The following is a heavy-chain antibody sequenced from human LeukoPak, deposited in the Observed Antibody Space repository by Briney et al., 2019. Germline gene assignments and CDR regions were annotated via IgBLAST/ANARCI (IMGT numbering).Heavy chain of an antibody. D-gene: IGHD3-10*01. J-gene: IGHJ3*01. CDR2: ISGSGGST. Sequence: GSLRLSCAASGFTFSSYAMSWVRQAPGKGLEWVPAISGSGGSTYYADSVRGRFTISRDNVKKSLYLQMNSLRVEDTAVYYCARVEYVFGSGAYLGVFDVWGQGTMVTVSS. CDR3: ARVEYVFGSGAYLGVFDV. CDR1: GFTFSSYA. V-gene: IGHV3-23*01.